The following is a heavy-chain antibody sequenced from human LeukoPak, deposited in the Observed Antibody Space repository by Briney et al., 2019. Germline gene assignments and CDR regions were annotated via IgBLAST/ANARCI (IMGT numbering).Heavy chain of an antibody. V-gene: IGHV3-23*01. CDR1: GFTFSSYA. CDR2: ISGSGGST. J-gene: IGHJ4*02. CDR3: AKGTTGYSSSWYTPLDY. Sequence: GGSLRLSCAASGFTFSSYAMSWVRQAPGRGLEWVSAISGSGGSTYYADSVKGRFTISRDNSKNTLYLQMNSLRAEDTAVYYCAKGTTGYSSSWYTPLDYWGQGTLVTVSS. D-gene: IGHD6-13*01.